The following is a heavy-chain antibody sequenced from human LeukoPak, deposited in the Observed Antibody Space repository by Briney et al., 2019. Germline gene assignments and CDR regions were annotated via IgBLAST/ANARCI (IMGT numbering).Heavy chain of an antibody. J-gene: IGHJ4*02. Sequence: GGSLRLSCAASGFAFSDSYMTWIRQAPGKGLEWVSYISNSGSSIYYADSVKGRFTTSRDNAKSSLYLQMNSLRAEDTAVYYCGRGHWGLDYWGQGALVTVSS. D-gene: IGHD7-27*01. CDR3: GRGHWGLDY. CDR2: ISNSGSSI. V-gene: IGHV3-11*04. CDR1: GFAFSDSY.